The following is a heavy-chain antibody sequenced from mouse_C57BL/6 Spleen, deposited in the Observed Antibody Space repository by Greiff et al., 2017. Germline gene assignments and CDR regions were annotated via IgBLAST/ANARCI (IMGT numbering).Heavy chain of an antibody. CDR3: TPTGTGY. J-gene: IGHJ2*01. Sequence: QVQLQQSGAELVRPGASVTLSCKASGYTFTDYEMHWVKQTPVHGLEWIGAIDPETGGTAYNQKFKGKAILTADKSSSPAYMELRSLTSEDSAVYYCTPTGTGYWGQGTTLTVSS. V-gene: IGHV1-15*01. CDR1: GYTFTDYE. D-gene: IGHD4-1*02. CDR2: IDPETGGT.